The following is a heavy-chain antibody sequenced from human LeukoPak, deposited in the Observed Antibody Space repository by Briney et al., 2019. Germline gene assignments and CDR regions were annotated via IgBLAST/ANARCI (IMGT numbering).Heavy chain of an antibody. D-gene: IGHD3-3*01. CDR1: GFTFSSYA. Sequence: GGSLRLSCAASGFTFSSYAMHWVRQAPGKGLEWVAVISYDGSNKYYADSVKGRFTISRDNSKNTLYLQMNSLRAEDTAVYYCARDRGKGFLEWFFDYWGQGTLVTVSS. J-gene: IGHJ4*02. CDR2: ISYDGSNK. CDR3: ARDRGKGFLEWFFDY. V-gene: IGHV3-30-3*01.